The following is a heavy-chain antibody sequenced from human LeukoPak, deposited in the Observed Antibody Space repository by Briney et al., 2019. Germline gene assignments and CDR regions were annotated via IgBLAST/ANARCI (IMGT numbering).Heavy chain of an antibody. D-gene: IGHD3-10*01. V-gene: IGHV4-31*03. CDR1: GGSISSGGYY. J-gene: IGHJ4*02. Sequence: PSETLSLTCTVSGGSISSGGYYWSWIRQHPGKGLEWIGYIYYSGSTYYNPSLKSRVTISVDTSKNQFSLKLSSVTAADTAVYYCARPYYYGSGSYYKYWGQGTLVTVSS. CDR2: IYYSGST. CDR3: ARPYYYGSGSYYKY.